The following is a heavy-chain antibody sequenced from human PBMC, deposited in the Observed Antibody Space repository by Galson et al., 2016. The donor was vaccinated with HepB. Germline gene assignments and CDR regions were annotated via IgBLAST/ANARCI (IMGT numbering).Heavy chain of an antibody. CDR2: ITNSGSTI. CDR3: AKDSGAYYYDSSGYRRNAFDI. D-gene: IGHD3-22*01. J-gene: IGHJ3*02. Sequence: SLRLSCAASGFTFSSYTMNWVRQAPGKGLEWVSYITNSGSTIYYADSVKGRFTISRDNAKNSLYLQMNSLRAGDTALYYCAKDSGAYYYDSSGYRRNAFDIWGQGTMVTVSS. V-gene: IGHV3-48*01. CDR1: GFTFSSYT.